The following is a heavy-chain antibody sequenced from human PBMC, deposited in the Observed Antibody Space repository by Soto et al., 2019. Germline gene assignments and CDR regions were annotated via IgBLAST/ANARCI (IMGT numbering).Heavy chain of an antibody. CDR3: AKHLHIVVRFSPLFSFYGMDV. CDR1: GFTFSSYA. V-gene: IGHV3-23*01. CDR2: IGASDGGT. D-gene: IGHD2-15*01. J-gene: IGHJ6*02. Sequence: EVKLLQSGGGLVQPGVSLRLSCVASGFTFSSYAFSWVRQAPGKGLEWVAGIGASDGGTFYGDSVKGRFTISRDNSKNTLYLEINSPRAEDTAVYYCAKHLHIVVRFSPLFSFYGMDVWGQGSTVTVSS.